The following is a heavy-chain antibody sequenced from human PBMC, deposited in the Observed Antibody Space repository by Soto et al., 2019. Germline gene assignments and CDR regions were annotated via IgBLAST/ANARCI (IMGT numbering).Heavy chain of an antibody. J-gene: IGHJ4*02. CDR2: ISSNGGST. Sequence: QSGGSLRLSCAASGFTFSSYAMHWVRQAPGKGLEYVSAISSNGGSTYYADSVKGRFTISRDNSKNTLYLQMGSLRAEDMAVYYCARVAGVGRNWGYFDYWGQGTLVTVSS. V-gene: IGHV3-64*02. CDR3: ARVAGVGRNWGYFDY. D-gene: IGHD3-16*01. CDR1: GFTFSSYA.